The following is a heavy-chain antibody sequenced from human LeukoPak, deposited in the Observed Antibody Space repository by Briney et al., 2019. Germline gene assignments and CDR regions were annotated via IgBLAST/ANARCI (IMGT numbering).Heavy chain of an antibody. J-gene: IGHJ1*01. CDR3: ATGNYYDSRGYYTFGH. CDR1: GFTFSRYW. D-gene: IGHD3-22*01. Sequence: GGSLRLSCAASGFTFSRYWMHWVRQAPGKGLVWVSRINGDGSTTSYADSVKGGFTISRDNAKNTLYLQMNSLRAEDTAVYYCATGNYYDSRGYYTFGHWGQGTLVTVSS. V-gene: IGHV3-74*01. CDR2: INGDGSTT.